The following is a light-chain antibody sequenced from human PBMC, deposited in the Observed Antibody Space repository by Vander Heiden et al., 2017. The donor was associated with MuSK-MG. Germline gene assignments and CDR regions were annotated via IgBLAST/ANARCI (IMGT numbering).Light chain of an antibody. CDR3: QQYYSTLTWT. CDR1: QSISSY. V-gene: IGKV1-39*01. CDR2: AAS. J-gene: IGKJ1*01. Sequence: DIQMTQSPSSLSASVGDRVTITCLASQSISSYLNWYQQKPGKAPKLLIYAASSLQSGVPSRFSGSGSGTDFTLTISSLQPEDFAAYYCQQYYSTLTWTFGQGTKVEIK.